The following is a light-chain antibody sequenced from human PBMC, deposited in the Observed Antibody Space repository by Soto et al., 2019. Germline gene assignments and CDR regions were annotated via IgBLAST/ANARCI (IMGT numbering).Light chain of an antibody. V-gene: IGKV3-15*01. CDR1: QSISSN. CDR3: QQYNNWPIT. Sequence: ETVMTQSPATLSVSPGERDPLSCRASQSISSNLAWYQQKPGQAPRLLIYDASTRATGIPARFSGSGSGTEFTLTISSLQSEDFAVYYCQQYNNWPITFGQGTRLEIK. CDR2: DAS. J-gene: IGKJ5*01.